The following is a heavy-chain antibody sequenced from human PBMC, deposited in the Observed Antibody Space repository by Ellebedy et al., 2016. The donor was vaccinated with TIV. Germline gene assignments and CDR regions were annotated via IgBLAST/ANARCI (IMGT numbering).Heavy chain of an antibody. CDR2: ILKDEVEK. Sequence: PGGSLRLSCAASGFTFSSSWMSWVRQAPGKGLEWVAVILKDEVEKYYADYVKGRFTISRDNSKNMLYLEMNSLRAEDTAVYYCARDHRYGATTDGFDIWGQGTMVTVSS. J-gene: IGHJ3*02. V-gene: IGHV3-30*03. CDR1: GFTFSSSW. CDR3: ARDHRYGATTDGFDI. D-gene: IGHD1-26*01.